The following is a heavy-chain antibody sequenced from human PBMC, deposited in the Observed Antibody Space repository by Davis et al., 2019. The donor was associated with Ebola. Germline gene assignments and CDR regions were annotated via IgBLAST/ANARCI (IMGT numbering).Heavy chain of an antibody. CDR1: GFTFSSYA. Sequence: PGGSLRLSCAASGFTFSSYAMHWVRKAPGKGLEYVSAFSSNGGSTYYANSVKGRFTISRDNSKNTLYLQMGSLRAEDMALYYCARGGYCSGGSCYDKYYYYGMDVWGQGTTVTVSS. D-gene: IGHD2-15*01. V-gene: IGHV3-64*01. J-gene: IGHJ6*02. CDR3: ARGGYCSGGSCYDKYYYYGMDV. CDR2: FSSNGGST.